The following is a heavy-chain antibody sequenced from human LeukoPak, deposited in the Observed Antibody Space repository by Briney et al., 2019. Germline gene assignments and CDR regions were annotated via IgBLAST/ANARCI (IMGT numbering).Heavy chain of an antibody. V-gene: IGHV5-51*01. CDR2: IYPGESDI. J-gene: IGHJ4*02. D-gene: IGHD6-13*01. Sequence: GESLKISCKGSGYTFTNYWIGWVRQMPGKGLEWMGIIYPGESDIRYSPSFQGQVTISADKSISTAYLQWSSLKASDTAIYYCVRFGLTSSLDYWGQGTLVTVSS. CDR3: VRFGLTSSLDY. CDR1: GYTFTNYW.